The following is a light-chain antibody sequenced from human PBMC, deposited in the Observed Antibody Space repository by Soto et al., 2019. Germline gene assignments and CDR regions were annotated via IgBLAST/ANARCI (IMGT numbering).Light chain of an antibody. CDR3: HQSNRYSPRGA. CDR2: DAS. J-gene: IGKJ1*01. V-gene: IGKV1-5*01. CDR1: QSISSW. Sequence: DIQMTRCPSTRAASLVDRVTVTFRAIQSISSWLAWYQQKPGKAPKLMIYDASSLESGVPSRFSGSGSGTEFTLTISSLQPDDFATHYSHQSNRYSPRGAFGQGTKVDIK.